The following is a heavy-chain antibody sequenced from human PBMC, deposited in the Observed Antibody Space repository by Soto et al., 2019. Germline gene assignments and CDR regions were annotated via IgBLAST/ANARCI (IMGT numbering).Heavy chain of an antibody. CDR1: GFTFSSYE. Sequence: PGVSLRLSCAASGFTFSSYEMNWVRQAPGKGLEWVSYISSSGSTIYYADSVKGRFTISRDNAKNSLYLQMNSLRAEDTAVYYCARDSVAGLYYYYGMDVWGQGTTVTVSS. CDR2: ISSSGSTI. V-gene: IGHV3-48*03. CDR3: ARDSVAGLYYYYGMDV. D-gene: IGHD6-19*01. J-gene: IGHJ6*02.